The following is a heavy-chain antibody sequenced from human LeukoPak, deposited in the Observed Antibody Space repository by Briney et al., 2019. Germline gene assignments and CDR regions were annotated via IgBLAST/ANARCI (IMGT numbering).Heavy chain of an antibody. J-gene: IGHJ5*02. Sequence: SETLSLTCTVSGGSISRYFWSWIRQPPGKGLEWIGYIYYSGSTIYNPSLKCRITISVDTYKNPFTLKLSSVTAADTAVYYCARVVGRNWFDPWGQGTLVTVSA. CDR1: GGSISRYF. CDR2: IYYSGST. CDR3: ARVVGRNWFDP. V-gene: IGHV4-59*01.